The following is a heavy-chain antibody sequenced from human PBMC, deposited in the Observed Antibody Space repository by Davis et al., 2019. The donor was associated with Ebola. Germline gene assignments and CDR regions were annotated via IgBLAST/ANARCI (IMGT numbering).Heavy chain of an antibody. CDR2: ISWDGDGK. V-gene: IGHV3-9*01. CDR1: GVILKDHA. CDR3: GKDLRPGGMDV. D-gene: IGHD3-10*01. J-gene: IGHJ6*02. Sequence: PGGSLRLSCAASGVILKDHAMHWVRQTPGKGLEWVSGISWDGDGKGYADSVKGRFIISRDNAKNSLYLQMNSLRVEDTAIYYCGKDLRPGGMDVWGQGTTVTVSS.